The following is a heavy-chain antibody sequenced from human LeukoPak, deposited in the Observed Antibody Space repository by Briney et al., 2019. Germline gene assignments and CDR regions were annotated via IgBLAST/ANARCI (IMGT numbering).Heavy chain of an antibody. CDR1: GYTFTSYG. CDR2: ISAYNGNT. CDR3: ARDLGGYSGYEAAFDY. J-gene: IGHJ4*02. D-gene: IGHD5-12*01. V-gene: IGHV1-18*01. Sequence: ASVKVSCKASGYTFTSYGISWVRQAPGQGLEWMGWISAYNGNTNYAQMLQGRVTMTTDTSTSTAYMELRSLRSDDTAVYYCARDLGGYSGYEAAFDYWGQGTLVTVSS.